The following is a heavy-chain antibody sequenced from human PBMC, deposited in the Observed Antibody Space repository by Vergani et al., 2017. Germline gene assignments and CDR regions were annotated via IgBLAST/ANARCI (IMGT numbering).Heavy chain of an antibody. CDR3: TTLSPNWAHW. V-gene: IGHV3-11*01. CDR2: ISNSGNTI. J-gene: IGHJ4*02. Sequence: QVQLVESGGGLVKPGGSLRLSCAASGFSFSDHYMTWIRQAPGKGLEWVSYISNSGNTIEYADSVKGRFSISRDNAKSSLFLQMDSLRAEDTAVYYCTTLSPNWAHWWGQGTLVNVSS. CDR1: GFSFSDHY. D-gene: IGHD7-27*01.